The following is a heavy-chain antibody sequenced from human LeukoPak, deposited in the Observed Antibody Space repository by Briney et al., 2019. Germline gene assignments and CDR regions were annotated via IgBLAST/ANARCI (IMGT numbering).Heavy chain of an antibody. Sequence: GGSLRLSCAASGFTFSSYSMNWVRQAPGKGLEWVSSISSSSSYIYYADSVKGRFTISRDNAKNSLYLQMNSLRAEDTAVYYCARDQEAATIGVWGQGTLVTVSS. CDR2: ISSSSSYI. J-gene: IGHJ4*02. CDR1: GFTFSSYS. CDR3: ARDQEAATIGV. V-gene: IGHV3-21*01. D-gene: IGHD5-12*01.